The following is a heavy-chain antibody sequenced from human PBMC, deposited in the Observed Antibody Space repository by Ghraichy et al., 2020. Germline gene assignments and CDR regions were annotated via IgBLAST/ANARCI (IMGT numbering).Heavy chain of an antibody. CDR2: INHSGST. CDR3: ARGLRGWYSGYGGYYGMDV. Sequence: SETLSLTCAVYGGSFSGYYWSWIRQPPGKGLEWIGEINHSGSTNYNPSLKSRVTISVDTSKNQFSLKLSSVTAADTAVYYCARGLRGWYSGYGGYYGMDVWGQGTTVTVSS. V-gene: IGHV4-34*01. J-gene: IGHJ6*02. CDR1: GGSFSGYY. D-gene: IGHD5-12*01.